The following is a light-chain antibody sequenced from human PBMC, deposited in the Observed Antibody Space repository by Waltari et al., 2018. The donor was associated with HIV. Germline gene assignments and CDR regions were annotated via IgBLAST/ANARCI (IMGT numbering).Light chain of an antibody. CDR1: STNIGRNI. CDR3: AAWDDSLNGM. CDR2: SND. V-gene: IGLV1-44*01. Sequence: QSVLTQPPSVSGTPGQNVTISCSGSSTNIGRNIVNWYQQVPEAAPKHLIYSNDQRPSGVPDRFSGSKSGTSASLAISGLQSADEADYYCAAWDDSLNGMFGGGTKLTV. J-gene: IGLJ3*02.